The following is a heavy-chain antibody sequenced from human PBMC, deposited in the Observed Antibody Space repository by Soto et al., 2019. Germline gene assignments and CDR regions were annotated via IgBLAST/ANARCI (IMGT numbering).Heavy chain of an antibody. Sequence: QVQLVQSGAEVKKPGASVKVSCKASGYTFTNNYMHWVRQAPGQGLEWMGIINPSGGNTNYAQKFQGRVTMTRDTSTSTVYMELSSLRSEDTAVYYCARKHVQYNWFDPWGQGTLVTVSS. CDR3: ARKHVQYNWFDP. CDR1: GYTFTNNY. V-gene: IGHV1-46*03. CDR2: INPSGGNT. D-gene: IGHD6-6*01. J-gene: IGHJ5*02.